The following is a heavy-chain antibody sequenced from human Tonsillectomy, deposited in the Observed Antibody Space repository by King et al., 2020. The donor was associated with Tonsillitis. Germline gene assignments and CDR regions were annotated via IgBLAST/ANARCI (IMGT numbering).Heavy chain of an antibody. Sequence: VQLVESGGGLVKPGGSLRLSCAASGFTFSDYYMSWIRQAPGKGLEWVSYISNSNMYYADSVKGRFTISRDNAKNSLYLQMNSLRAEDTAVYYCARDYPYDQRPFDYWGQGTLVTVSS. D-gene: IGHD2-2*01. CDR3: ARDYPYDQRPFDY. CDR1: GFTFSDYY. CDR2: ISNSNM. V-gene: IGHV3-11*01. J-gene: IGHJ4*02.